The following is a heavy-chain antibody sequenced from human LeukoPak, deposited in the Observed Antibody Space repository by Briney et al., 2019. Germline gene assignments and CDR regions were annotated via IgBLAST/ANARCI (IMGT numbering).Heavy chain of an antibody. V-gene: IGHV3-53*01. Sequence: GGSLRLSCAASGFTVSTNYMNWVRQAPGKGLEWGSVVYSVGSTYYGDSLKGQFNISRENSKNTVYLQMNSLRAEDTAIYYCARVYDYGDYFDYWGQGTLVTVSA. CDR2: VYSVGST. J-gene: IGHJ4*02. D-gene: IGHD4-17*01. CDR1: GFTVSTNY. CDR3: ARVYDYGDYFDY.